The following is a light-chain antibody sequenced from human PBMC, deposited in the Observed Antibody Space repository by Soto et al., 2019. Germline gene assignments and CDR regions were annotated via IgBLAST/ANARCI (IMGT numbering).Light chain of an antibody. J-gene: IGLJ1*01. Sequence: QSALTQPASVSGSAGQSITISCTGTSNDVGGYNYVSWYQQHPGKAPKVMIYEVTYRPSGVSNRFSGSKSGNTASLTISGLQAEDAADYYCSSFTSIGTYVFGTGTKLTVL. CDR3: SSFTSIGTYV. V-gene: IGLV2-14*01. CDR2: EVT. CDR1: SNDVGGYNY.